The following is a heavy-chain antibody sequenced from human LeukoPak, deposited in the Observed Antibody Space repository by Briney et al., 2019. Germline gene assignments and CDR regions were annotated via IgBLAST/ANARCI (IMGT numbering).Heavy chain of an antibody. CDR3: ARNNSNGFDF. Sequence: SETLSLTCTFSGASISRSPYAWGWVRQPPGKGLEWVGTIFQSVSTYYNPSLKSRVTTSVDTSKNQFSLKLSSVTAADTAVYYCARNNSNGFDFWSQGTLVTVSS. V-gene: IGHV4-39*07. CDR2: IFQSVST. D-gene: IGHD6-19*01. J-gene: IGHJ4*02. CDR1: GASISRSPYA.